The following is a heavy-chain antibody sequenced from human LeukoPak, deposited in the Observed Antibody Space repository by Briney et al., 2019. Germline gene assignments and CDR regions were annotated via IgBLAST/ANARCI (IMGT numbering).Heavy chain of an antibody. D-gene: IGHD3-10*01. V-gene: IGHV4-34*01. Sequence: PSETLSLTCAVYGGSFSGYYWSWIRQPPGKGLEWIGEINHSGSTNYNPSLKSRATISVDTSKDQFSLKLSSVTAADTAVYYCARGGPPESPYYGSISWYFDLWGRGTLVTVSS. CDR3: ARGGPPESPYYGSISWYFDL. CDR2: INHSGST. J-gene: IGHJ2*01. CDR1: GGSFSGYY.